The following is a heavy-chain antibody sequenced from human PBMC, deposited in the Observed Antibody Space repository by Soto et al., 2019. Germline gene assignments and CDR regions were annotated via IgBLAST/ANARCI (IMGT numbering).Heavy chain of an antibody. CDR1: GASTGSGGYY. Sequence: QVQLQESGPGLVKPSQTLSLTCTVSGASTGSGGYYWSWIRQRPGKGLEWIGYSYYSGSTYYNPSLKSRVTISLTPSKTQFSLKLTSVNAADTAVYFCARVSGHGRFDYWGQGTLVTVS. J-gene: IGHJ4*02. CDR3: ARVSGHGRFDY. D-gene: IGHD3-10*01. V-gene: IGHV4-31*03. CDR2: SYYSGST.